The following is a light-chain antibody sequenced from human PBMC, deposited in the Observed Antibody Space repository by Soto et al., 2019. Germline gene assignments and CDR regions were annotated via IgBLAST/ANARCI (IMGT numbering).Light chain of an antibody. CDR2: LGS. V-gene: IGKV2-28*01. CDR1: QSLLHSNGYNY. Sequence: DIVMTQSPLSLPVTRGEPASISFSSSQSLLHSNGYNYLDWYLQEPGQSPQLLIYLGSNRASGVPDRFSGSGSGTDFTLSISTVEAGDVGVYYCMQALQAPITFGQGTRLEIK. J-gene: IGKJ5*01. CDR3: MQALQAPIT.